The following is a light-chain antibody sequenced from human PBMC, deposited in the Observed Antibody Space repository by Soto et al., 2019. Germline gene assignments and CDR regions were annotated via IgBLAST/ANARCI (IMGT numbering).Light chain of an antibody. V-gene: IGKV3-15*01. CDR2: GAF. Sequence: EIVMTQSPVTLSVSPGERATLSCRASQSVNSNLAWYQQKPGQAPSLLIYGAFTRATGIPARFSGTGSGTEFTLTISSLQSEDFALYYCQQYGSSPRISFGQGTRLEIK. CDR1: QSVNSN. CDR3: QQYGSSPRIS. J-gene: IGKJ5*01.